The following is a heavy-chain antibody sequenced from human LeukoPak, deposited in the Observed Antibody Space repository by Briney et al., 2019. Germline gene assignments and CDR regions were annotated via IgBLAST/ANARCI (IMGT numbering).Heavy chain of an antibody. CDR2: ISGSGGST. D-gene: IGHD1-1*01. Sequence: PGGSLRLSCAASGFTFSSYGMSWVRQAPGKGLEWVSAISGSGGSTYYADSVKGRFTISRDNSKNTLYLQMNSLRAEVTAVYYCAKCLAGGYYYYYYMDVWGKGTTVTVSS. V-gene: IGHV3-23*01. CDR3: AKCLAGGYYYYYYMDV. CDR1: GFTFSSYG. J-gene: IGHJ6*03.